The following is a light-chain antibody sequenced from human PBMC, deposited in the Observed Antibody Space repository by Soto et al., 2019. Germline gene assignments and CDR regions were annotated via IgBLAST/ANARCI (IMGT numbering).Light chain of an antibody. CDR1: SSDVGAYDF. V-gene: IGLV2-14*03. CDR3: SSYTTSSTRV. CDR2: EVS. J-gene: IGLJ1*01. Sequence: QSVLAQPASVSGSPGQSITISCTGTSSDVGAYDFVSWYQQQPDKAPKLMIYEVSNRPSGVSYRFSGSKSVNTATLTISGLQAEDEADYYCSSYTTSSTRVFGTGTKLTVL.